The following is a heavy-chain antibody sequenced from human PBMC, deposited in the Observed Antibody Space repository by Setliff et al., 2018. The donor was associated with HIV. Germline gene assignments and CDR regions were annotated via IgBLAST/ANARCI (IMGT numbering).Heavy chain of an antibody. V-gene: IGHV4-39*02. CDR2: FYYTGST. J-gene: IGHJ6*03. D-gene: IGHD2-21*02. CDR3: ARDHHSKGDPINYYYMDV. Sequence: PSETLSLTCTVSGGSINSRSYSWGWIRQPPGKGLEWIGSFYYTGSTYYNPSLRSRVTISVDTSKNNFSLRLRSVTAADTAVYYCARDHHSKGDPINYYYMDVWGKGTTVTVSS. CDR1: GGSINSRSYS.